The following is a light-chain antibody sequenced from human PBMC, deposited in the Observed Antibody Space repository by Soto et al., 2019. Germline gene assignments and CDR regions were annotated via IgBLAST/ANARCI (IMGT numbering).Light chain of an antibody. CDR3: QQYYSYPFT. CDR2: AAS. CDR1: QGISSY. Sequence: AIRMTQSPSSFSASTGDRVTITCRASQGISSYLAWYQQKPGKAPKLLIYAASTLQSGGPSRFSGSGSGTDFTLTISCLQYEDFATYYCQQYYSYPFTFGGGTKVEIK. J-gene: IGKJ4*01. V-gene: IGKV1-8*01.